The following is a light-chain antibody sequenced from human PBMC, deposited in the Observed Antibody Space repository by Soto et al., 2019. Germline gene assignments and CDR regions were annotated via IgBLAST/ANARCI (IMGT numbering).Light chain of an antibody. CDR2: GNS. CDR1: SSNIGAGFD. Sequence: QAVVTQPPSVSGAPGQRVTISCTGSSSNIGAGFDVHWYHQIAGTAPKLLIYGNSNRPSGVPDRFSGSKSGTSASLAINGLQAEDEADYYCQSYDSSLTDVVFGGGTKLTVL. V-gene: IGLV1-40*01. CDR3: QSYDSSLTDVV. J-gene: IGLJ2*01.